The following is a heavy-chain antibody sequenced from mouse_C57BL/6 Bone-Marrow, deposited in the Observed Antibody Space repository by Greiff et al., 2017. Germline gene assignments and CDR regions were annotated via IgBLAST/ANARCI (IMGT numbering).Heavy chain of an antibody. J-gene: IGHJ2*01. CDR2: INPSTGGT. Sequence: EVKLQESGPELVKPGASVKISCKASGYSFTGYYMNWVKQSPEKSLEWIGEINPSTGGTTYNQKFKAKATLTVDKSSSTAYMQLKSLTSEDSAVYYCAREWGTAFDYWGQGTTLTVSS. CDR1: GYSFTGYY. D-gene: IGHD1-3*01. V-gene: IGHV1-42*01. CDR3: AREWGTAFDY.